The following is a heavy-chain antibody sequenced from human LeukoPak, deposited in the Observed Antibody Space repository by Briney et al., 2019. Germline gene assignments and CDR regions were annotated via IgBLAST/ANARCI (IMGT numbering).Heavy chain of an antibody. V-gene: IGHV3-21*01. Sequence: GGSLRLSCAASGFTFSSYSMNWVRQAPGKGLEWVSSISSSSSYIYYADSVKGRFTISRDNAKNSLYLQMNSLRAEDTAVYYCARDKDIVVVPAAIPPNWFDPWGQGTLVTVSS. D-gene: IGHD2-2*01. CDR1: GFTFSSYS. J-gene: IGHJ5*02. CDR3: ARDKDIVVVPAAIPPNWFDP. CDR2: ISSSSSYI.